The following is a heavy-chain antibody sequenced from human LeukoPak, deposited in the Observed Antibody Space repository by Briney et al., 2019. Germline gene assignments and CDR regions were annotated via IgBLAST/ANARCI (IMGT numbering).Heavy chain of an antibody. CDR1: GDSISSGDYY. Sequence: PSETLSLTCTVSGDSISSGDYYWKWIRQPGKGLEWIGYIYYSGNTCYNSSLKSRIIISVDTSKNQFSLKLSSVTAADTAVYYCARDRNHDFWSGYSDYWGQGTLVTVSS. CDR3: ARDRNHDFWSGYSDY. D-gene: IGHD3-3*01. CDR2: IYYSGNT. V-gene: IGHV4-30-4*01. J-gene: IGHJ4*02.